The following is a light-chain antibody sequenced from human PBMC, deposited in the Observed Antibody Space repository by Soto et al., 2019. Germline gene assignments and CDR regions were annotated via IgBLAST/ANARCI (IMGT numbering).Light chain of an antibody. CDR3: HCQKYDYSPVYT. V-gene: IGKV3-20*01. Sequence: IVLTQSPGTLSLSPGERATLSCRASQSISSGYLAWYQQKPGQAPRLLMDGVSYRATDCPDRFSGSGSGIDFTLTISRLEPEDFAVYYCHCQKYDYSPVYTFGQGTKLEIK. J-gene: IGKJ2*01. CDR1: QSISSGY. CDR2: GVS.